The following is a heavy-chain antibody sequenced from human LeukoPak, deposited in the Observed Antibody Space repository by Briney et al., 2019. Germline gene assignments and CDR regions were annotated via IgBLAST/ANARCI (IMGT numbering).Heavy chain of an antibody. CDR3: ARSDYYDN. V-gene: IGHV3-74*01. CDR2: IKSDGSST. CDR1: GFGFTFNTYA. Sequence: GGSLRLSCSVSGFGFTFNTYAMHWVRQAPGKGLVWVSRIKSDGSSTSYADSVKGRFTISRDNAKNTLYLQMNSLRAEDTAVYYCARSDYYDNWGQGTLVTVSS. J-gene: IGHJ4*02.